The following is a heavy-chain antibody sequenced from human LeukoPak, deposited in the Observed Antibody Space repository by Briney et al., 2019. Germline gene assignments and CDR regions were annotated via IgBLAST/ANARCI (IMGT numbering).Heavy chain of an antibody. CDR3: ARLPQLGHYYYYFYMDV. J-gene: IGHJ6*03. CDR1: GGSLNSTNW. CDR2: IYHSGTT. D-gene: IGHD6-6*01. V-gene: IGHV4-4*02. Sequence: PSETLSLTCAVSGGSLNSTNWWSWVRPAPGKGLEWIGEIYHSGTTSYNPSLKGRVSISVDKSKNQFSLKLNSVTAADTAVYYCARLPQLGHYYYYFYMDVWGKGTTVTVSS.